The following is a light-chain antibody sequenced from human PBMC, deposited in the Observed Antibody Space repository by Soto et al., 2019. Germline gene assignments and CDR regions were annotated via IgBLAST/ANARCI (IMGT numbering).Light chain of an antibody. CDR2: DAS. J-gene: IGKJ1*01. CDR1: QSVSSS. Sequence: ETVLTQSPVALSVSPGERATISCRASQSVSSSLAWYQQKPGQAPRLLIYDASTRATDIPARFSGSGSGTEFTLTISSLQSDDFAVYYCQQYDNWPPWTFGQGTKVEIK. V-gene: IGKV3-15*01. CDR3: QQYDNWPPWT.